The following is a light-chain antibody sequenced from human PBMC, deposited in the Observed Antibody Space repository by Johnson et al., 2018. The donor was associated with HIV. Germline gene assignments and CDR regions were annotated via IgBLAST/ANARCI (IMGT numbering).Light chain of an antibody. Sequence: QSVLTQPPSVSAAPGQKVTISCSGSSSNIGNNYVSWYQQLPGTAPKLLIYENSKRPSGIPDRFSGSKSGTSATLGITGLQPGDEADYYCGTWDTSLIFGLYVFGTGTQVTVL. V-gene: IGLV1-51*02. CDR1: SSNIGNNY. CDR2: ENS. J-gene: IGLJ1*01. CDR3: GTWDTSLIFGLYV.